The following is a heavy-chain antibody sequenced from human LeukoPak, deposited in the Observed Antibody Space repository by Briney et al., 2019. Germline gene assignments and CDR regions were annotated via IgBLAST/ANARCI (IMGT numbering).Heavy chain of an antibody. J-gene: IGHJ3*02. Sequence: SETLSLTCTVSGGSISSYYWAWIRQPPGKGPEWIGSNNYSGRTYYNPSLKSRATISVDTSKNQCSLRLTSVTAADTSVYYCARPLGTAVADAFDIWGQGTMVTVSS. V-gene: IGHV4-39*01. D-gene: IGHD4-23*01. CDR1: GGSISSYY. CDR2: NNYSGRT. CDR3: ARPLGTAVADAFDI.